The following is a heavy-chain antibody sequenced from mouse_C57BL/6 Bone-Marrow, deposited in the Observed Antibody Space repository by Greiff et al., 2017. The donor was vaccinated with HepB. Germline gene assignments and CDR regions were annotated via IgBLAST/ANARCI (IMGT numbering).Heavy chain of an antibody. J-gene: IGHJ1*03. D-gene: IGHD1-1*01. CDR2: INPGSGGT. CDR3: ARGGTTVVGGYFDV. Sequence: QVQLKESGAELVRPGTSVKVSCKASGYAFTNYLIEWVKQRPGQGLEWIGVINPGSGGTNYNEKFKGKATLTADKSSSTAYMQLSSLTSEDSAVYFCARGGTTVVGGYFDVWGTGTTVTVSS. CDR1: GYAFTNYL. V-gene: IGHV1-54*01.